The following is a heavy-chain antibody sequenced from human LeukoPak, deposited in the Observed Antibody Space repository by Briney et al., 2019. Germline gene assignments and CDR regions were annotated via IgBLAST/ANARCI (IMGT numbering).Heavy chain of an antibody. V-gene: IGHV4-34*01. CDR2: INHSGST. CDR1: GGSFSGYY. CDR3: ARHGNYGVDAFDI. D-gene: IGHD1-7*01. Sequence: SETLSLTCAVYGGSFSGYYWSWIRQPPGKGLEWIGVINHSGSTNYNPSLKSRVTISVDTSKNQFSLKLSSVTAADTAVYYCARHGNYGVDAFDIWGQGTMVTVSS. J-gene: IGHJ3*02.